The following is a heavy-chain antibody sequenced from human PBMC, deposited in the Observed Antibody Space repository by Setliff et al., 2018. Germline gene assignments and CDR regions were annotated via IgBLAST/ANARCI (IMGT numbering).Heavy chain of an antibody. CDR2: ITSSGRDT. D-gene: IGHD2-8*02. Sequence: QAGGSLRLSCATSGFTFSNYAMGWVRQAPGKGLEWVSVITSSGRDTYYTDSVKGRFTISRDNSDNTLYLQMNSLRDADTAIYYCVKGTLPYCTGPTCYPLDHWGKGTLVTVAS. CDR3: VKGTLPYCTGPTCYPLDH. J-gene: IGHJ4*02. V-gene: IGHV3-23*01. CDR1: GFTFSNYA.